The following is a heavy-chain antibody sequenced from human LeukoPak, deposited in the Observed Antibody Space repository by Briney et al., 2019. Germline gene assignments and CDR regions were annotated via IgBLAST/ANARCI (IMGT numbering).Heavy chain of an antibody. CDR2: IWYGGSNK. V-gene: IGHV3-30*02. D-gene: IGHD6-13*01. J-gene: IGHJ6*03. CDR3: AKVAAAGPYYYYYYMDV. Sequence: GGSLRLSCAASGFTFSSYGMHWVRQAPGKGLEWVAVIWYGGSNKYYADSVKGRFTISRDNSKNTLYLQMNSLRAEDTAVYYCAKVAAAGPYYYYYYMDVLGKGTTVTVSS. CDR1: GFTFSSYG.